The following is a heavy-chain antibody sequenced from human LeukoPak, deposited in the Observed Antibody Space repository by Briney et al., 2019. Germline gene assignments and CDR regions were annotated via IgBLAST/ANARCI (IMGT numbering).Heavy chain of an antibody. D-gene: IGHD6-13*01. CDR2: INPSGGST. Sequence: ASVKVSCKASGYTFTSYYMHWVRQAPGQGLEWMGIINPSGGSTSYAQKSQGRVTMTRDMSTSTVYMELSSLRSEDTAVYYCARGSIAAAGHDYWGQGTLVTVSS. CDR1: GYTFTSYY. V-gene: IGHV1-46*01. J-gene: IGHJ4*02. CDR3: ARGSIAAAGHDY.